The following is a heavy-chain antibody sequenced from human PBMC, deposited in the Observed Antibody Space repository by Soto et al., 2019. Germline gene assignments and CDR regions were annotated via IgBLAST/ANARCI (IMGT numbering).Heavy chain of an antibody. CDR2: IYPGDSDT. CDR1: GYSFTSYW. J-gene: IGHJ4*02. V-gene: IGHV5-51*01. CDR3: ATKAAANAVGLGIVFY. Sequence: GESLKISCKGSGYSFTSYWIGWVRQMPGKGLEWMGIIYPGDSDTRYSPSFQGQVTISADKSISTAYLQWSSLKASDTAMYYCATKAAANAVGLGIVFYWAQRTLVTVS. D-gene: IGHD6-13*01.